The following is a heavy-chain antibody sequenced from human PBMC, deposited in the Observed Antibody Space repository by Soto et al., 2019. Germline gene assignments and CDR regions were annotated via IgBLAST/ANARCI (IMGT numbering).Heavy chain of an antibody. CDR3: ARDRGSGWEGYFDY. Sequence: GASVKVSCKASGYTFTGYYINWVRQAPGQGLEWMGWINPNSGGTNYAQKFQGWVTMTRDTSISTAYMELSRLRSDDTAVYYCARDRGSGWEGYFDYWGQGTLVTVSS. J-gene: IGHJ4*02. CDR2: INPNSGGT. D-gene: IGHD6-19*01. V-gene: IGHV1-2*04. CDR1: GYTFTGYY.